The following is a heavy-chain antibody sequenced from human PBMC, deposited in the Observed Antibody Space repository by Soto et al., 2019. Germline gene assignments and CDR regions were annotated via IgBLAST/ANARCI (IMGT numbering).Heavy chain of an antibody. CDR3: ARHLIAAAGPWGY. CDR2: IYYSGST. CDR1: GGSISSSSYY. Sequence: SETLSLTCTVSGGSISSSSYYWGWIRQPPGKGLEWIGSIYYSGSTYYNPSLKSRVTISVDTCKNQFSLKLSSVTAADTAVYYCARHLIAAAGPWGYWGQGTLVTVSS. J-gene: IGHJ4*02. D-gene: IGHD6-13*01. V-gene: IGHV4-39*01.